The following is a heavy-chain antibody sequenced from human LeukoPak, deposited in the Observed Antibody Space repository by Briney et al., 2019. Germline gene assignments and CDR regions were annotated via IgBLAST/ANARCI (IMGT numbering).Heavy chain of an antibody. CDR2: IRTSSSYI. V-gene: IGHV3-21*01. D-gene: IGHD3-9*01. CDR3: ARCLEGGDILTGSGY. CDR1: GFTFSSYS. J-gene: IGHJ4*02. Sequence: GGSLRLSCAASGFTFSSYSMNWVRQAPGKGLEWVSSIRTSSSYIYYAGSVKGRFTISRDNTKNSLYLQMNSLRAEDTAVYYCARCLEGGDILTGSGYWGQATLVTVSS.